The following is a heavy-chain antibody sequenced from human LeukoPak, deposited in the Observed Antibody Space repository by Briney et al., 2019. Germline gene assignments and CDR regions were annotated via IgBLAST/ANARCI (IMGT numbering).Heavy chain of an antibody. J-gene: IGHJ6*02. Sequence: GGSLRLSCAASGFTVSSNYMSWVRQAPGKGLEWVSVIYSGGSTYYADSVKGRFTISRDNSKNTLYLQMNSLRAEDTAVYYCARDSLSLYYGMDVWGQGTTVTVSS. CDR2: IYSGGST. V-gene: IGHV3-53*01. CDR3: ARDSLSLYYGMDV. CDR1: GFTVSSNY.